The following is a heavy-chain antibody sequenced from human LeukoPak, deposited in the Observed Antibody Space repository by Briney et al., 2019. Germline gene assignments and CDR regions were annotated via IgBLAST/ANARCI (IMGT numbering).Heavy chain of an antibody. J-gene: IGHJ4*02. CDR2: IYSGGST. CDR3: ARAHSFFPLNYYDSSGYYYPSLYFDY. CDR1: GFSFSDYS. D-gene: IGHD3-22*01. Sequence: GGSLRLSCAASGFSFSDYSINWVRQAPGKGLEWVSVIYSGGSTYYADSVKGRFTISRDNSKNTLYLQMNSLRAEDTAVYYCARAHSFFPLNYYDSSGYYYPSLYFDYWGQGTLVTVSS. V-gene: IGHV3-66*01.